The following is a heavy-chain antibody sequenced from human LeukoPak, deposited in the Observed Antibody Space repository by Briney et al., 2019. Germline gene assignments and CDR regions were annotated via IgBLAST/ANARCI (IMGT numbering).Heavy chain of an antibody. Sequence: PGRSLRLTCAASGFTFSSYGMHWVRQAPGKGLEWVAVISYDGSNKYYADSVKGRFTISRDNSKNTLYLQMNSLRAEDTAVYYCAKLGYCSSTSCYADDAFDIWGQGTMVTVSS. CDR1: GFTFSSYG. J-gene: IGHJ3*02. V-gene: IGHV3-30*18. CDR2: ISYDGSNK. CDR3: AKLGYCSSTSCYADDAFDI. D-gene: IGHD2-2*01.